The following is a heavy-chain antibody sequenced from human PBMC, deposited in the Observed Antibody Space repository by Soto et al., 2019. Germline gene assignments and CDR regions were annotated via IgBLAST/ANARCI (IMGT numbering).Heavy chain of an antibody. CDR3: ARYYHGSDQWDYGMDV. CDR2: IGTAGDT. CDR1: GFTFSSYD. J-gene: IGHJ6*02. Sequence: EVQLVESGGGLVQPGGSLRLSCAASGFTFSSYDMHWVRQATGKGLEWVSAIGTAGDTYYPGSVKGRFTISRENAKNSLYLQMNSLRAEDTAVYYCARYYHGSDQWDYGMDVWGQGTTVTVSS. V-gene: IGHV3-13*01. D-gene: IGHD3-10*01.